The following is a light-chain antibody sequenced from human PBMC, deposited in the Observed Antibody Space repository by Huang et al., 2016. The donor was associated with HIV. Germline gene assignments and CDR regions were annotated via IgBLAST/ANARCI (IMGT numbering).Light chain of an antibody. CDR1: QSLIHGNGYNY. V-gene: IGKV2-28*01. CDR3: MQSLQTPGT. CDR2: SGS. J-gene: IGKJ5*01. Sequence: DIVMIQSPLSLSVTPGEAASISCRSSQSLIHGNGYNYLEWYLQKPGQSPQRLIDSGSDRATGVPARFSAGGSGTDFSLTISSVEAEDIGIYYCMQSLQTPGTFGQGTRLDIK.